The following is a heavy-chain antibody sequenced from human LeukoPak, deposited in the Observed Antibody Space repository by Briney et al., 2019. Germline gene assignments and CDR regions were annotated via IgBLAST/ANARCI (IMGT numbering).Heavy chain of an antibody. V-gene: IGHV1-2*02. Sequence: ASVKVSCKASGYTFTGYYMHWVRQAPGQGLEWMGWINPNSGCTNYAQKLQGRVTMTTDTSTSTAYMELRSLRSDDTAVYYCARGRSYYDFWSGYYPRYYYYYMDVWGKGTTVTVSS. CDR1: GYTFTGYY. D-gene: IGHD3-3*01. CDR3: ARGRSYYDFWSGYYPRYYYYYMDV. J-gene: IGHJ6*03. CDR2: INPNSGCT.